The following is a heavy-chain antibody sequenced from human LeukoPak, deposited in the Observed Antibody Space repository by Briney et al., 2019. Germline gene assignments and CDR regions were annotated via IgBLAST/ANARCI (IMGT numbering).Heavy chain of an antibody. J-gene: IGHJ4*02. CDR3: ARGIEAGPFDY. V-gene: IGHV4-34*01. CDR2: INHSGST. Sequence: SETLSLTCAVYGGSFSGYYWSWIRQPPGKGLEWIGEINHSGSTNYNPSLKSRVTISVDTSKSQFSLKLSSVTAADTAVYYCARGIEAGPFDYWGQGTLVTVSS. CDR1: GGSFSGYY. D-gene: IGHD3-10*01.